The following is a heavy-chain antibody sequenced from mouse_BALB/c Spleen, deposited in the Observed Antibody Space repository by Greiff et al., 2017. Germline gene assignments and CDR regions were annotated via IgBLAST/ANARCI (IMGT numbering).Heavy chain of an antibody. CDR2: ISSGGGST. CDR1: GFAFSSYD. V-gene: IGHV5-12-1*01. J-gene: IGHJ1*01. CDR3: ARHGLDV. Sequence: EVQGVESGGGLVKPGGSLKLSCAASGFAFSSYDMSWVRQTPEKRLEWVAYISSGGGSTYYPDTVKGRFTISRDNAKNTLYLQMSSLKSEDTAMYYCARHGLDVWGAGTTVTVSS.